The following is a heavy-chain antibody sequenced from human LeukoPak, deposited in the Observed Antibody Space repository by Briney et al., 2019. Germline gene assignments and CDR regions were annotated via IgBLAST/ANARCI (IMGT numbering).Heavy chain of an antibody. CDR3: ARGLYEQDAFDI. CDR2: ISSSSSYI. D-gene: IGHD3-22*01. V-gene: IGHV3-21*01. Sequence: GGSLRLSCAASGFTFSSYSMNWVRQAPGKGLEWVSSISSSSSYIYYADSVKGRFTISRDNAKNSLYLQMNSLRAEDTAVYYCARGLYEQDAFDIWGQGTMVTVSS. CDR1: GFTFSSYS. J-gene: IGHJ3*02.